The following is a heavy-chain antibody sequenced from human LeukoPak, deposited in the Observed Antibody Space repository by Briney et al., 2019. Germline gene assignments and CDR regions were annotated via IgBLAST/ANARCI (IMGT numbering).Heavy chain of an antibody. CDR2: ISSSSSTI. Sequence: GGSLRLSCAASGFTFSSYSMNWVRQAPGEGLEWVSYISSSSSTIYYADSVKGRFTISRDNAKNSLYLQMNSLRAEDTAVYYCARAPYYYDSSGPLSAAFDIWGQGTMVTVSS. D-gene: IGHD3-22*01. CDR3: ARAPYYYDSSGPLSAAFDI. CDR1: GFTFSSYS. V-gene: IGHV3-48*01. J-gene: IGHJ3*02.